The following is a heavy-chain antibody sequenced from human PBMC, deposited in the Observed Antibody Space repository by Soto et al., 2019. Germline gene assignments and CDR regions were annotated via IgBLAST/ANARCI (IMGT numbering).Heavy chain of an antibody. CDR1: GYTFTSYG. D-gene: IGHD4-17*01. Sequence: VSVKVSCKASGYTFTSYGISWVRQAPGQGLEWMGWISAYNGNTNYAQKLQGRVTMTTDTSTSTAYMELRSLRSDDTAVYYCAREPPTTVTFDYWGQGTLVTVSS. CDR2: ISAYNGNT. CDR3: AREPPTTVTFDY. V-gene: IGHV1-18*01. J-gene: IGHJ4*02.